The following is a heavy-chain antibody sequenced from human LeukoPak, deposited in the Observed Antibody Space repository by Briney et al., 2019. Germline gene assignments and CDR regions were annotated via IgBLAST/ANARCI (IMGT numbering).Heavy chain of an antibody. CDR1: GFTFSSYA. V-gene: IGHV3-30*04. D-gene: IGHD4-23*01. CDR3: ATVAYGGNLDAFDI. CDR2: ISYDGSNK. J-gene: IGHJ3*02. Sequence: GRSLRLSCAASGFTFSSYAMQWVRQAPGKGLEWVAVISYDGSNKYYADSVKGRFTISRDNSKNTLYLQMNSLRAEDTAVYYCATVAYGGNLDAFDIWGQGTMVTVSS.